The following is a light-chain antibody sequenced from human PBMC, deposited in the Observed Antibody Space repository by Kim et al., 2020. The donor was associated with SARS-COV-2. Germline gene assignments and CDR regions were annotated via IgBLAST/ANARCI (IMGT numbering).Light chain of an antibody. CDR2: EDT. Sequence: SYELTQPPSVSVSPGQTASITCSGDKLGDKYACWYQQKPGQSPVLVIYEDTQRPSGIPERFSGSNSGDTATLTIGGTQAMDEADYYCQAWDSTTVIFGGGTQLTVL. V-gene: IGLV3-1*01. J-gene: IGLJ2*01. CDR3: QAWDSTTVI. CDR1: KLGDKY.